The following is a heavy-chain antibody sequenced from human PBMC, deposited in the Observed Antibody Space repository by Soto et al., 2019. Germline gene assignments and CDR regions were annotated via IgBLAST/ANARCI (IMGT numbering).Heavy chain of an antibody. CDR2: ITQNNGAT. CDR1: WFTFHNYG. D-gene: IGHD3-3*02. V-gene: IGHV3-23*01. Sequence: PGGALGISCAASWFTFHNYGMHWVRPAPGEGLQRVASITQNNGATYYADSVKGRFSVSRDNSRNVMYLQMKGLGVDDTAVYFCARNPRSDIFGVRNIVENWFDPWGQGSLVTVSS. CDR3: ARNPRSDIFGVRNIVENWFDP. J-gene: IGHJ5*02.